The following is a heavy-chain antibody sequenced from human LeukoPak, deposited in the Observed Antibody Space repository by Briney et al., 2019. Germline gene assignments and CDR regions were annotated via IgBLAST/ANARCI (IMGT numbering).Heavy chain of an antibody. CDR3: ARLYCSSTSCHYNWFDP. CDR1: GGSISSYY. V-gene: IGHV4-59*01. CDR2: IYYSGST. D-gene: IGHD2-2*01. J-gene: IGHJ5*02. Sequence: SETLSLTCTVSGGSISSYYWSWIRQPPGKGLEWIGYIYYSGSTNYNPPLKSRVTISVDTSKNQFCLKLSSVTAADTAVYYCARLYCSSTSCHYNWFDPWGQGTLVTVSS.